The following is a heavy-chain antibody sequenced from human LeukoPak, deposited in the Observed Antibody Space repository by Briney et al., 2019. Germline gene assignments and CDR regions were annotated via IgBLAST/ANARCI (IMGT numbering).Heavy chain of an antibody. CDR3: ARLVPAAWWFDX. V-gene: IGHV4-59*01. J-gene: IGHJ5*02. CDR1: GCSISSYY. CDR2: IYYSGST. D-gene: IGHD2-2*01. Sequence: PSETLSLTCTVSGCSISSYYWSWIRQPPGKGLEWIGYIYYSGSTNYNPSLKSRVTISVDTSKNQFSLKLSSVTAADTAVYYCARLVPAAWWFDXWGQGXLVTVS.